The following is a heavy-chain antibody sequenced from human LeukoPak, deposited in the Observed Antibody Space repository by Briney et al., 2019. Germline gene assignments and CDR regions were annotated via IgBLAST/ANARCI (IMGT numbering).Heavy chain of an antibody. V-gene: IGHV3-49*03. J-gene: IGHJ4*02. CDR3: TRDRIMTDF. D-gene: IGHD2-15*01. Sequence: GGSLRLSCTASGFTFGDYSMTWFRQAPGKGLEWVSFIRNEASGGTTEHAASVRGRFTTSRDDSKSIAYLQMNSLKTKDTALYYCTRDRIMTDFWGQGTLVTVSS. CDR2: IRNEASGGTT. CDR1: GFTFGDYS.